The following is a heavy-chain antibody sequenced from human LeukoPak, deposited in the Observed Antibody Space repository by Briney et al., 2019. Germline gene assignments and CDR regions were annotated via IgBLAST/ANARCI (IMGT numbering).Heavy chain of an antibody. J-gene: IGHJ6*03. CDR3: ARDRSGGNYYYYYYMDV. D-gene: IGHD4-23*01. Sequence: SVKVSCKASGGTFSSYAISWVRQAPGQGPEWMGGIIPIFGTANYAQKFQGRVTITADESTSTAYMELSSLRSEDTAVYYCARDRSGGNYYYYYYMDVWGKGTTVTVSS. CDR2: IIPIFGTA. CDR1: GGTFSSYA. V-gene: IGHV1-69*01.